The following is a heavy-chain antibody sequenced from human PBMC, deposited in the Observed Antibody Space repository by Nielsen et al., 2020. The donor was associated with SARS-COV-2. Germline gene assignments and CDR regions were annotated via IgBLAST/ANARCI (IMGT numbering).Heavy chain of an antibody. CDR2: IRTGSRTM. CDR1: GFSFSDYG. CDR3: ARAYHDSMTGYHFYNWYFDL. J-gene: IGHJ2*01. Sequence: GGSLRLSCAASGFSFSDYGMNWVRQAPGKGLEWVSSIRTGSRTMYYADSVKGRFTISRDDAKNLLYLQMNDLRAEDTAIYYCARAYHDSMTGYHFYNWYFDLWGPGNQVTVSS. V-gene: IGHV3-21*01. D-gene: IGHD3-9*01.